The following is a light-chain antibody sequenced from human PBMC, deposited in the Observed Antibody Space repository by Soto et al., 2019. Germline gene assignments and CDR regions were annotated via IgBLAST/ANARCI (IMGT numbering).Light chain of an antibody. J-gene: IGKJ1*01. CDR1: QTISNW. V-gene: IGKV1-5*01. CDR2: DAS. Sequence: DIQMTQSPSTLSASVGDRVTITCRASQTISNWLAWYQVKPGKAPKLLMHDASSLESGVPSRFSGSGSGSEFNFTITGLQPDDFATYFCKQYNSYAWTFGQGTKVDIK. CDR3: KQYNSYAWT.